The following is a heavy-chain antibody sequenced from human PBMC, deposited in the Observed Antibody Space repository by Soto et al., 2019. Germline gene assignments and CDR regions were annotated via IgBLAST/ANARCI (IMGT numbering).Heavy chain of an antibody. D-gene: IGHD4-4*01. CDR2: IIPIFGTA. CDR3: ASPPSSNRYYYGMDV. CDR1: GGTFSSYA. Sequence: QVQLVQSGAEVKKPGSSVKVSCKASGGTFSSYAISWVRQAPGQGLEWMGGIIPIFGTANYAQKFQGRVTITADESXCTAYMELSSLRSEDTAVYYCASPPSSNRYYYGMDVWGQGTTVTVSS. J-gene: IGHJ6*02. V-gene: IGHV1-69*12.